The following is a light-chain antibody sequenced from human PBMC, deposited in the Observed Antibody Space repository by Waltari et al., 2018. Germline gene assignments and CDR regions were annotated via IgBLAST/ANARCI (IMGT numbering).Light chain of an antibody. CDR2: YDT. V-gene: IGLV3-21*04. CDR1: NIGSRS. J-gene: IGLJ3*02. Sequence: SYVLTQPPSVSVAPGQTARITCGVNNIGSRSVHWCQQRPGQAPVVVIYYDTDRPSGIPERFSGSNSGDTATLTISRVEAGDEADYYCQVWGSSRAQVLFGGGTRLTVL. CDR3: QVWGSSRAQVL.